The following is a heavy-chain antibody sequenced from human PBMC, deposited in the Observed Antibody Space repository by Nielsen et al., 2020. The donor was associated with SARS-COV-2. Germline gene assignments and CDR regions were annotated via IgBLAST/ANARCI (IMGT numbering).Heavy chain of an antibody. CDR1: GGSISSYY. J-gene: IGHJ6*03. CDR2: IDYNGST. Sequence: SETLSLTCTVSGGSISSYYWSWIRQSPGKGLEWIGHIDYNGSTNYNPSLESRVTILVDTSRNDFSLRLSSVTASDTAVYYCARTSTISYYYYMDVWGKGTTVTVSS. D-gene: IGHD5/OR15-5a*01. CDR3: ARTSTISYYYYMDV. V-gene: IGHV4-59*13.